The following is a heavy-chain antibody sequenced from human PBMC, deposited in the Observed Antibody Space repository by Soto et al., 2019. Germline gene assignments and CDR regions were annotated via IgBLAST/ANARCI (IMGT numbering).Heavy chain of an antibody. CDR1: GFTFSSYG. CDR2: ISYDGSNK. CDR3: ANVSPVAGLYYFDY. J-gene: IGHJ4*02. Sequence: QVQLVESGGGVVQPGRSLRLSCAASGFTFSSYGMHWVRQAPGKGLEWVAVISYDGSNKYYADSVKGRFTISRDNSKNTLYLQMNSLRAEDTAVYYCANVSPVAGLYYFDYWGPGTLVTVSS. V-gene: IGHV3-30*18. D-gene: IGHD6-19*01.